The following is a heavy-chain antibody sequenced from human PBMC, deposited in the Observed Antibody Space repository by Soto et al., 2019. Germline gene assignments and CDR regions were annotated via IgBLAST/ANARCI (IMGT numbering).Heavy chain of an antibody. J-gene: IGHJ3*02. CDR3: ARDSPSGSGAFDI. CDR2: IWYDGSNK. CDR1: GFTFSNYA. V-gene: IGHV3-33*08. D-gene: IGHD1-26*01. Sequence: LRLSCAASGFTFSNYAMSWVRQAPGKGLEWVAVIWYDGSNKYYADSVKGRFTISRDNSKNTLYLQMNSLRAEDTAVYYCARDSPSGSGAFDIWGQGTMVTVSS.